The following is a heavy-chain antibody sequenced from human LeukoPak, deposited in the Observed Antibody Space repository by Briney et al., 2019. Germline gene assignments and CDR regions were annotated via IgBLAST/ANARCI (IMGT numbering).Heavy chain of an antibody. CDR1: GFTFSSYA. V-gene: IGHV3-30*04. CDR3: ARDGGVGLRFLEWLSTYYYYYGMDV. J-gene: IGHJ6*02. CDR2: ISYDGSNK. Sequence: GGPLRLSCAASGFTFSSYAMHWVRQAPGKGLEWVAVISYDGSNKYYADSVKGRFTISRDNSKNTLYLQMNSLRAEDTAVYYCARDGGVGLRFLEWLSTYYYYYGMDVWGQGTTVTVSS. D-gene: IGHD3-3*01.